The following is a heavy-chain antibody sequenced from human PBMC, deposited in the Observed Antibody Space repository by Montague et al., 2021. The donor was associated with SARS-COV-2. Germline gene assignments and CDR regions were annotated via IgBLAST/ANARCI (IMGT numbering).Heavy chain of an antibody. J-gene: IGHJ4*02. CDR1: GDSVSSHSAA. CDR3: ARGLRRIIMIVDIRGFDY. Sequence: CAISGDSVSSHSAAWNWIRQSPSRGLEWLGRTYYRSKWYNDYAVSVKSRITINPDTSKNQFSLQLNSVTAEDTAVYYCARGLRRIIMIVDIRGFDYWDQGTLVTVSS. V-gene: IGHV6-1*01. CDR2: TYYRSKWYN. D-gene: IGHD3-22*01.